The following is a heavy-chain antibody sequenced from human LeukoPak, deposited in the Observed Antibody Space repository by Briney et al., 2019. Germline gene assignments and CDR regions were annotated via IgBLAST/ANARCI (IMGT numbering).Heavy chain of an antibody. V-gene: IGHV3-7*01. CDR2: MKPDGSEK. CDR1: GFTFSNSW. D-gene: IGHD3-16*01. CDR3: ARPRWGD. J-gene: IGHJ4*02. Sequence: GGSLRLSCAASGFTFSNSWMSWVRQAPGKGLEWVANMKPDGSEKYYVDSVKGRLTISRDNAKKSLYLQMNNLRAEDTAVYYCARPRWGDWGQGTLVTVSS.